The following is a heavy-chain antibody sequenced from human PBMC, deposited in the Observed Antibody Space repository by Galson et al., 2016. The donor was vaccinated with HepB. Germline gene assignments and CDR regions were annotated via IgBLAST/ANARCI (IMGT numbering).Heavy chain of an antibody. V-gene: IGHV3-23*01. J-gene: IGHJ4*02. Sequence: SLRLSCAASGFTFRSSAVSWVRQTPGKGLEWVSAISGSGDDTHYADAVKGRFTISRDNSNDTLYLQMNSLRAEDTAVYYCAKDRTSTRWSYFFNNWGQGSRVTVSS. CDR1: GFTFRSSA. D-gene: IGHD6-19*01. CDR3: AKDRTSTRWSYFFNN. CDR2: ISGSGDDT.